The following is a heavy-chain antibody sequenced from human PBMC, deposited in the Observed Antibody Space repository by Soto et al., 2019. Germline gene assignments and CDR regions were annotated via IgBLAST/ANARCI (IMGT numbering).Heavy chain of an antibody. V-gene: IGHV1-18*01. D-gene: IGHD1-1*01. CDR1: GYALTKHS. Sequence: QVHLVQSGAEVKKPGASVKVSSKGSGYALTKHSITWVRQAPGQGLEWMGWISAHSGNTNYAQKLQGRVTVTRDTSTSTSYMELRSLRSDDTAVYYCARGRYGDYWGQGALVTVSS. J-gene: IGHJ4*02. CDR2: ISAHSGNT. CDR3: ARGRYGDY.